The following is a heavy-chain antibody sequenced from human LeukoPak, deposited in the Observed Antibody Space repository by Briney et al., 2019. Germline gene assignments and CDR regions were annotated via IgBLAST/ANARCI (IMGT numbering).Heavy chain of an antibody. V-gene: IGHV3-7*01. CDR3: ARDLNWETY. Sequence: GGSLRLSCVASGFTFSRYWMTWVRQAPGKGLEWVANIKTDGSLTYYVDSVKGRFTISRDNAKNSLYLQMNSLRAEDTAVYYCARDLNWETYWGQGTLVSVS. D-gene: IGHD7-27*01. CDR2: IKTDGSLT. CDR1: GFTFSRYW. J-gene: IGHJ4*02.